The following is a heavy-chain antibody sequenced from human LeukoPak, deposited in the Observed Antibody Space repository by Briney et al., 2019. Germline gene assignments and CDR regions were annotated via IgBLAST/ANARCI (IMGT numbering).Heavy chain of an antibody. CDR2: IYYSGST. CDR3: ARSGGFTDYYFDY. V-gene: IGHV4-59*08. CDR1: GGSISSYY. D-gene: IGHD5-12*01. J-gene: IGHJ4*02. Sequence: SETLSLTCTVSGGSISSYYWSWIRQPPGKGLEWIGYIYYSGSTNYNPSLKSRVTISVDTSKNQFSLKLSSVTAADTAVYYCARSGGFTDYYFDYWGQGTLVTVSP.